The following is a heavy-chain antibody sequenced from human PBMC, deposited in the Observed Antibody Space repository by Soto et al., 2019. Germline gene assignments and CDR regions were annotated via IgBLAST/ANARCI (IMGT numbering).Heavy chain of an antibody. Sequence: GSLVLSCAASGFTFSSYAMSWVRQAPGKGLEWVSAISGSGGSTYYADSVKGRFTISRDNSKNTLYLQMNSLRAEDTAVYYCASRLWRGVFDYWGQGTLVTVYS. V-gene: IGHV3-23*01. J-gene: IGHJ4*02. CDR3: ASRLWRGVFDY. CDR1: GFTFSSYA. CDR2: ISGSGGST. D-gene: IGHD3-10*01.